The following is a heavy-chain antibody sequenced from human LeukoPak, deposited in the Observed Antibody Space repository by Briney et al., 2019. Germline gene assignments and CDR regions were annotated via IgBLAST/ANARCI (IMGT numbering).Heavy chain of an antibody. V-gene: IGHV1-24*01. D-gene: IGHD1-26*01. CDR3: ATDPVGATARGWFDP. Sequence: ASVKVSCTVSGYTLTELSMHWVRQAPGKGLEWMGGFDPEDGETIYAQKFQGRVTMTEDTSTDTAYMELSSLRSEDTAVYYCATDPVGATARGWFDPWGQGTLVTVSS. CDR2: FDPEDGET. J-gene: IGHJ5*02. CDR1: GYTLTELS.